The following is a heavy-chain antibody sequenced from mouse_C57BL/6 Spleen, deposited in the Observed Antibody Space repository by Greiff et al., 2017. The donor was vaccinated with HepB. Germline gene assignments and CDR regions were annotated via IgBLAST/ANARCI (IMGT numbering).Heavy chain of an antibody. CDR3: ARRTTVVAGDWYFDV. D-gene: IGHD1-1*01. CDR2: IGPGSGST. Sequence: QVQLQQSGAELVKPGASVKISCKASGYTFTDYYINWVKQRPGQGLEWIGKIGPGSGSTYYNEKFKGKATLTADKSSSPAYMQLSSLTSEDSAVYFCARRTTVVAGDWYFDVWGTGTTVTVSS. CDR1: GYTFTDYY. V-gene: IGHV1-77*01. J-gene: IGHJ1*03.